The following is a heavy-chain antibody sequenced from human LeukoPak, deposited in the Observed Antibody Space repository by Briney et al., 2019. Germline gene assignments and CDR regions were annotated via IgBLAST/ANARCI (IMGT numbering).Heavy chain of an antibody. D-gene: IGHD3-10*01. V-gene: IGHV4-39*01. CDR2: IYYSVST. CDR3: ARHRESITMVRGALIFDFDY. CDR1: GGSISSSNYY. J-gene: IGHJ4*02. Sequence: SETLSLTCTVSGGSISSSNYYWGWIRQPPGKGLEWIGSIYYSVSTYYKPSLKSRVTISVDTSKSQFSLKLSSVTAADTAVYYCARHRESITMVRGALIFDFDYWGQGTLVTVSS.